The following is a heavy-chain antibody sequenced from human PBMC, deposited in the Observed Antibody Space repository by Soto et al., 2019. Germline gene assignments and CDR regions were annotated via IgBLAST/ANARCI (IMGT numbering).Heavy chain of an antibody. V-gene: IGHV3-23*01. CDR1: GFTFTRYS. CDR3: AKDCSSTSCYSVY. J-gene: IGHJ4*02. Sequence: TGGSLRLSCAASGFTFTRYSMNWVRQAPGKGLEWVSAISGSGGSTYYADSVKGRFTISRDNSKNTLYLQMNSLRAEDTAVYYCAKDCSSTSCYSVYWGQGTLVTVSS. D-gene: IGHD2-2*01. CDR2: ISGSGGST.